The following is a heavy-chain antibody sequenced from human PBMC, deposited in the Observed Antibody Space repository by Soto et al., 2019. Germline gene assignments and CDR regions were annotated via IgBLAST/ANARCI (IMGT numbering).Heavy chain of an antibody. J-gene: IGHJ4*01. V-gene: IGHV4-61*08. D-gene: IGHD1-1*01. CDR2: VYYSGST. CDR3: AREWTGDPTFFDY. Sequence: SETLSLTSTVSGGSVSSGDYYWSWMRQPPGKGLQWIGYVYYSGSTDYNPSLKSRVTISVDTSKNQFSLKLNSVTVADTAVYYCAREWTGDPTFFDYWGHVTLVPVSP. CDR1: GGSVSSGDYY.